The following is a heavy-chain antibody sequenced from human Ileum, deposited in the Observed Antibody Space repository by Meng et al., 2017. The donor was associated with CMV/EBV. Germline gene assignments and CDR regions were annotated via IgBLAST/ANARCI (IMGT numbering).Heavy chain of an antibody. CDR3: TRDLVAATAPNN. V-gene: IGHV3-23*01. CDR1: GFTFGSHA. D-gene: IGHD1-26*01. CDR2: ITNSAHST. J-gene: IGHJ4*02. Sequence: GGSLRLSCAASGFTFGSHAMSWVRQAPGKGLEWVSTITNSAHSTYYADSVKGRFTISRDNAKNSLYLQMSSLRAEDTALYYCTRDLVAATAPNNWGQGTLVTVSS.